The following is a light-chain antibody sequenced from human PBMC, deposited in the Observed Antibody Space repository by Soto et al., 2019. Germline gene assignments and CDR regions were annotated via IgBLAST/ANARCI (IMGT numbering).Light chain of an antibody. CDR3: QEHNGDLPVA. CDR1: QAIDQA. CDR2: AAS. J-gene: IGKJ3*01. Sequence: DIQMTQSPSSLSASVGDRVIITCRASQAIDQAVARYQQKPGQVPKLLIYAASTLHSGVPSRFSGSGSGAHFTLTSTGLQPEDVATYYCQEHNGDLPVAFGPGTTVDV. V-gene: IGKV1-27*01.